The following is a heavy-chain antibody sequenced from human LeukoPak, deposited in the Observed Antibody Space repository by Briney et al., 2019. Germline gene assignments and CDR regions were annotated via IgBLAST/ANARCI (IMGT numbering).Heavy chain of an antibody. J-gene: IGHJ3*02. CDR1: GCTFSSYS. D-gene: IGHD1-14*01. Sequence: SVKVSCKASGCTFSSYSISWVRQAPGQGLEWMGRIIPNFGTANYAQKFQGRVTITTDASTSTAYMEPSRRRSEDTAVYYCASEDIPYYRYDIDIWGQGTMVPVSS. V-gene: IGHV1-69*05. CDR3: ASEDIPYYRYDIDI. CDR2: IIPNFGTA.